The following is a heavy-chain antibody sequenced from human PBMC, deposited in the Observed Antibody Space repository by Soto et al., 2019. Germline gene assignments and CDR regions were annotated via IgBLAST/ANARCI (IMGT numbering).Heavy chain of an antibody. CDR2: IYYSGST. D-gene: IGHD6-6*01. Sequence: SETLSLTCTVSGGSISSSSYYWGWIRQPPGKGLEWIGSIYYSGSTYYNPSLKSRVTISVDTSKNQSSLKLSSVTAADTAVYYCARQLGIGIAARLYYFDYWGQGTLVTVSS. J-gene: IGHJ4*02. CDR1: GGSISSSSYY. CDR3: ARQLGIGIAARLYYFDY. V-gene: IGHV4-39*01.